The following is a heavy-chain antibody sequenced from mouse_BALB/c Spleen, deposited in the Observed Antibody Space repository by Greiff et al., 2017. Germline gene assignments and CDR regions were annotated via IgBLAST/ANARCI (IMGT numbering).Heavy chain of an antibody. V-gene: IGHV1-12*01. J-gene: IGHJ4*01. CDR1: GYTFTSYN. CDR3: ARRGYDYAMDY. D-gene: IGHD2-2*01. Sequence: QVQLKQPGAELVKPGASVKMSCKASGYTFTSYNMHWVKQTPGQGLEWIGAIYPGNGDTSYNQKFKGKATLTADKSSSTAYMQLSSLTSEDSAVYYCARRGYDYAMDYWGQGTSVTVSS. CDR2: IYPGNGDT.